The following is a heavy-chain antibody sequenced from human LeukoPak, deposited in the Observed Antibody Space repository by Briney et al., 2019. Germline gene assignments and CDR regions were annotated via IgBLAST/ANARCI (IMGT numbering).Heavy chain of an antibody. D-gene: IGHD3-3*01. CDR2: INHSGST. CDR1: GGSISSYY. J-gene: IGHJ4*02. Sequence: SETLSLTCTVPGGSISSYYWSWIRQPPGKGLEWIGEINHSGSTNYNPSLKSRVTISVDTSKNQFSLKLSSVTAADTAVYYCARGSALRGRIFGVVIITYFDYWGQGTLVTVSS. CDR3: ARGSALRGRIFGVVIITYFDY. V-gene: IGHV4-34*01.